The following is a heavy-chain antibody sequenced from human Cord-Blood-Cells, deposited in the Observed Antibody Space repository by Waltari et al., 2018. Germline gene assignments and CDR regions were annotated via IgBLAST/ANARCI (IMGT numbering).Heavy chain of an antibody. Sequence: QVQLVQSGAEVKKPGASVKVSCKASGYTFTSYAMHWVRQAPGQRLEWMGWINAGNGNTKYSQKFQGRVTITRYTSASTAYMELSSLRSEDTAVYYCARGGDYGDYAEYFQHWGQGTLVTVSS. D-gene: IGHD4-17*01. CDR3: ARGGDYGDYAEYFQH. J-gene: IGHJ1*01. CDR2: INAGNGNT. CDR1: GYTFTSYA. V-gene: IGHV1-3*01.